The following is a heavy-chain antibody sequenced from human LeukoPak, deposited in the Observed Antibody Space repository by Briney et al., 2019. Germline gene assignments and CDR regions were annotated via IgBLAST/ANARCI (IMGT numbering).Heavy chain of an antibody. CDR1: GFTFSGSP. J-gene: IGHJ4*02. CDR2: IRGKADNYAT. CDR3: TQNNY. V-gene: IGHV3-73*01. Sequence: GGSLRLSCAASGFTFSGSPILWVRQASGKGLEWVGRIRGKADNYATAYAASVQGRCTISRDDSQNMAYLRLNSLKTEDTAVYYCTQNNYWGQGALVTVSS.